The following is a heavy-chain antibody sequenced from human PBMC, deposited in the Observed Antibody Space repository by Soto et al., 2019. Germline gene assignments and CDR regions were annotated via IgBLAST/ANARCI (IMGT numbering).Heavy chain of an antibody. D-gene: IGHD6-13*01. V-gene: IGHV3-7*01. J-gene: IGHJ4*02. CDR1: DLMFSNYW. CDR2: INEDGSKR. Sequence: EVQLVESGGALVQPGGSLRLSCVGSDLMFSNYWMSWVRQTPEKGLEWRANINEDGSKRFHAGSVEGRFTISRDNAKNSLYLQMNSLRADDTAIYYCTRDWQQPGDSWGQGTLVTVSS. CDR3: TRDWQQPGDS.